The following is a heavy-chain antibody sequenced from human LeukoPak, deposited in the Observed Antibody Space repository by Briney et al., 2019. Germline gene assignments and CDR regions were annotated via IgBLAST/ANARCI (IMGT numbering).Heavy chain of an antibody. D-gene: IGHD2-2*02. J-gene: IGHJ5*02. Sequence: KTSETLSLTCTVSGYSISSGYYWGWIRQPPGKGLEGIGSIYHSGSTYYNPSLKSRVTISVDTSKNQFSLKLSSVTAADTAVYYCARKYQLLYRGFRWFDPWGQGTLVTVSS. V-gene: IGHV4-38-2*02. CDR2: IYHSGST. CDR3: ARKYQLLYRGFRWFDP. CDR1: GYSISSGYY.